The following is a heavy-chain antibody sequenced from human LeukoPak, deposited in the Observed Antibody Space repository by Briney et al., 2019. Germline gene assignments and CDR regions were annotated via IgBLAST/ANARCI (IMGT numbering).Heavy chain of an antibody. CDR3: ARVDSGYDYYFDY. D-gene: IGHD5-12*01. J-gene: IGHJ4*02. Sequence: SETLSLTCTVSGGSISSGGYYWNWIRQHPGKGLEWIGYVYYSGSTYYNPSLKSRVTISVDTPKNQFSLKLSSVTAADTAVYYCARVDSGYDYYFDYWGQGTLVTVSS. CDR1: GGSISSGGYY. CDR2: VYYSGST. V-gene: IGHV4-31*03.